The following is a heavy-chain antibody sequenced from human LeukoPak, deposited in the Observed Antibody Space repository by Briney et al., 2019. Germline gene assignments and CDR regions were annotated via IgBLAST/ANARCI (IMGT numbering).Heavy chain of an antibody. Sequence: ASVKVSCKASGYTFTSYYMHWVRQAPGQGLEWMGIINPSGGSTSYAQKFQGRVTMTRDTSTSTVYMELSSLRSEDTAVYYCARARSGHSSGWYQFTYWGQGTLVTVSS. V-gene: IGHV1-46*01. J-gene: IGHJ4*02. CDR1: GYTFTSYY. CDR2: INPSGGST. D-gene: IGHD6-19*01. CDR3: ARARSGHSSGWYQFTY.